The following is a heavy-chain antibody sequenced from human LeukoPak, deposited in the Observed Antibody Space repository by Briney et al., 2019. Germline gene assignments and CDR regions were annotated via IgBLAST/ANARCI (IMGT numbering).Heavy chain of an antibody. D-gene: IGHD3-10*01. CDR3: ARTGHGSGSGAKEDFDY. J-gene: IGHJ4*02. CDR2: ISSSSSYI. V-gene: IGHV3-21*01. Sequence: GGSLRLSCAASGFTFSSYSMNWVRQAPGKGLEWVSSISSSSSYIYYADSVKGRFTISRDNAKNSLYLQMNSLRAEDTAVYYCARTGHGSGSGAKEDFDYWGQGTLVTVSS. CDR1: GFTFSSYS.